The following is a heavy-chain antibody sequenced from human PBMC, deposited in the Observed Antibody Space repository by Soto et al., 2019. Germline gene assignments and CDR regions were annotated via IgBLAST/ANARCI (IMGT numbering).Heavy chain of an antibody. V-gene: IGHV2-5*01. J-gene: IGHJ4*02. CDR1: GFSLSTSGVG. CDR3: AHRALEWFGEDEYFDY. CDR2: IYWNDDK. Sequence: KSGPTLVNPTQTLTLTCTFSGFSLSTSGVGVGWIRQPPGKALEWLALIYWNDDKRYSPSLKSRLTITKDTSKNQVVLTMTNMDPVDTATYYCAHRALEWFGEDEYFDYWGQGTLVTVSS. D-gene: IGHD3-10*01.